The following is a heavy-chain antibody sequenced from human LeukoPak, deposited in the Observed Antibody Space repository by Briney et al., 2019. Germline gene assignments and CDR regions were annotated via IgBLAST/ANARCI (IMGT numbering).Heavy chain of an antibody. J-gene: IGHJ4*02. V-gene: IGHV4-4*07. D-gene: IGHD5-12*01. CDR3: ARGNGRYDFDY. CDR2: IYTSGST. Sequence: SETLSLTCTVSGGSISIYYWSWIRQPAGKGLEWIGRIYTSGSTNYNPSLKSRVTISVDKSKNQFTLKLSSVTAAGTAVYYCARGNGRYDFDYWGQGTLVTVSS. CDR1: GGSISIYY.